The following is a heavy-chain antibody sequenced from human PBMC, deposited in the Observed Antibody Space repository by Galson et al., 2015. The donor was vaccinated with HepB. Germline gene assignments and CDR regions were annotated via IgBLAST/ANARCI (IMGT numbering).Heavy chain of an antibody. Sequence: SLRLSCAASGFSFSSYAMHWVRQAPGKGLELVAGISYDGSNKYYADSVKGRFPISRHNSKNTLYLQMNSLSAEDTAVYYCARDYASSWYFNHYYGMDVWGQGTTVTVSS. CDR3: ARDYASSWYFNHYYGMDV. CDR2: ISYDGSNK. CDR1: GFSFSSYA. D-gene: IGHD6-13*01. V-gene: IGHV3-30*04. J-gene: IGHJ6*02.